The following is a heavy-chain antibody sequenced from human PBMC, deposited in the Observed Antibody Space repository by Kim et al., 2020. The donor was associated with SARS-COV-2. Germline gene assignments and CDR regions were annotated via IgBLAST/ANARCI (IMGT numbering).Heavy chain of an antibody. CDR2: ISSSSSTI. J-gene: IGHJ6*02. CDR1: GFTFSSYS. V-gene: IGHV3-48*04. Sequence: GGSLRLSCAASGFTFSSYSMNWVHQAPGKGLEWVSYISSSSSTIYYADSVKGRFTISRDNAKNSLYLQMNSLRAEDTAVYYCARGGGDYGNYYYYGMDVWGQGTTVTVSS. CDR3: ARGGGDYGNYYYYGMDV. D-gene: IGHD4-17*01.